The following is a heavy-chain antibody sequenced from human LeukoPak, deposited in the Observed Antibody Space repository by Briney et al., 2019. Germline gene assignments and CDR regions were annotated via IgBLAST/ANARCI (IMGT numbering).Heavy chain of an antibody. CDR2: INRSGDT. CDR1: GGSFNKYY. V-gene: IGHV4-34*01. CDR3: AGSGVTTVLYLD. Sequence: SETLSLTCGVSGGSFNKYYWAWIRQPPGKGLEWIGEINRSGDTNYNPSLNSRVTISVDTSMNQFSLKLSSVTAADTAVYFCAGSGVTTVLYLDWGQGTLVTVSS. D-gene: IGHD4-11*01. J-gene: IGHJ4*02.